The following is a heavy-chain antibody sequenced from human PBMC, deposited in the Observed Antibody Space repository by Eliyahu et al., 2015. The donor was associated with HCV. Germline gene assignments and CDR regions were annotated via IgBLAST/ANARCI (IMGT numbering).Heavy chain of an antibody. Sequence: EVQLVESGGGLVQPGGSLRLSCAASGFTFXTNWMSWVRQAPGKGLEWLANIRPDGSDQYYVDSVKGRFTISRDNAKNSLYLQMNNLRVEDTALYYCARGPPSVYWGQGTLVTVSS. CDR3: ARGPPSVY. CDR2: IRPDGSDQ. V-gene: IGHV3-7*01. J-gene: IGHJ4*02. CDR1: GFTFXTNW.